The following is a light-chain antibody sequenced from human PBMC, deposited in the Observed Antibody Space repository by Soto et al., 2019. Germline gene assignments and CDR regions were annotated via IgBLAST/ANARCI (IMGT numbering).Light chain of an antibody. J-gene: IGKJ1*01. CDR2: GAS. V-gene: IGKV3-20*01. CDR3: QQYGSSPTWT. CDR1: QSVSSSY. Sequence: EFGLTPSPGTLSLSPGERATLSCRASQSVSSSYLAWYQQKPGQAPRLLIYGASTRATGIPDRFSGSGSGTDFTLTISRLEPEDSAVYYCQQYGSSPTWTFGQGTKVDI.